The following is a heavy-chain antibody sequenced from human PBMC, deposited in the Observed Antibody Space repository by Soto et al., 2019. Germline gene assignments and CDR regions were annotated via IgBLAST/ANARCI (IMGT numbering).Heavy chain of an antibody. J-gene: IGHJ4*02. CDR1: GYTFTSYA. CDR3: ARAWGVVTAPDY. V-gene: IGHV1-3*05. D-gene: IGHD2-21*02. CDR2: INAGNGNT. Sequence: QVQLVQSGAEEKKPGASVKVSCKASGYTFTSYAMHWVRQAPGQSLEWMGWINAGNGNTKYSRKFQGRVTITRDTSASTAYMGLSSLRSEDTAVYYCARAWGVVTAPDYWGQGTLVTVSS.